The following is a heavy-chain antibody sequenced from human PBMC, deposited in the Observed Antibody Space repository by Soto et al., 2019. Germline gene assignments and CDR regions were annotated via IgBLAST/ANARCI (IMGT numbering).Heavy chain of an antibody. J-gene: IGHJ5*02. CDR2: IYYSGST. CDR3: ARDQDAVDTAVVTGGNWFDP. D-gene: IGHD5-18*01. V-gene: IGHV4-30-4*01. CDR1: GGSISSGDYY. Sequence: SETLSLTCTVSGGSISSGDYYWSWIRQPPGKGLEWIGYIYYSGSTYYNPSLKSRVTISVDTSKNQFSLKLSSVTAADTAVYYFARDQDAVDTAVVTGGNWFDPWGQGTLVTVSS.